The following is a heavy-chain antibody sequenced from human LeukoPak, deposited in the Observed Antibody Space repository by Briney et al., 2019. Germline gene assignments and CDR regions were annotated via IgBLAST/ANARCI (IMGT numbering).Heavy chain of an antibody. CDR2: IDPSDSYT. Sequence: GESLKISCKGSGYTFTNYWIGWVRQMPGKGLEWMGRIDPSDSYTNFSPSFQGHVSISVDKSISTAYLQWSSLRASDTAMYYCARRYISSNWYYWFDTWGQGSLVTVSS. D-gene: IGHD6-13*01. CDR3: ARRYISSNWYYWFDT. J-gene: IGHJ5*02. CDR1: GYTFTNYW. V-gene: IGHV5-10-1*01.